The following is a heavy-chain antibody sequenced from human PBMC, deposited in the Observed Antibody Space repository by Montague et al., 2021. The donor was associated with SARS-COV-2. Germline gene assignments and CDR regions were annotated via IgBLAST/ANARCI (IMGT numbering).Heavy chain of an antibody. CDR1: GFTFDNYA. CDR2: INGDGGRT. D-gene: IGHD5-12*01. V-gene: IGHV3-43*02. Sequence: SLRLSCAASGFTFDNYAMHWVRQAPGKGLEWVSLINGDGGRTFYADSVKGRFTISRDNTKNSLYLQMNSLRTEDTALYYCACRSWLANYYYGMDVWGQGTTVTVSS. CDR3: ACRSWLANYYYGMDV. J-gene: IGHJ6*02.